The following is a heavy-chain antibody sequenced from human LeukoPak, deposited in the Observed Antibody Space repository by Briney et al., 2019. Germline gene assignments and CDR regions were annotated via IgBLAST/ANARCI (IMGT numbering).Heavy chain of an antibody. CDR1: GYTFNIFG. D-gene: IGHD6-13*01. Sequence: GASVKVSCKASGYTFNIFGISWVRQAPGQGLEWMGWISTYTGNTNYAQRLQGRVTMTTDTSTSTAYMELKSLRSDDTAVYYCARSHPAAPAAGGHWGQGTLVTVSS. J-gene: IGHJ4*02. CDR3: ARSHPAAPAAGGH. CDR2: ISTYTGNT. V-gene: IGHV1-18*01.